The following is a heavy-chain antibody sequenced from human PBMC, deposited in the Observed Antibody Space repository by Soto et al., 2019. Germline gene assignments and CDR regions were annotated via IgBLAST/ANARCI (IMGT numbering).Heavy chain of an antibody. V-gene: IGHV3-48*01. CDR1: GFTFSSYS. Sequence: EVQLVESGGGLVQPGGSLRLSCAVSGFTFSSYSMNWVRQAPGKGLEWISNIRSGSSTIYYADSVKARFTISRDIAKNSLYLQMNSLRAEDPAVYYWAREGMDYWGRGTLVTDSS. J-gene: IGHJ4*02. CDR2: IRSGSSTI. D-gene: IGHD3-10*01. CDR3: AREGMDY.